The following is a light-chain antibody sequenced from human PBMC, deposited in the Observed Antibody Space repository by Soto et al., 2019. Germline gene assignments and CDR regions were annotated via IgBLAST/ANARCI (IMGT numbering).Light chain of an antibody. CDR3: CSSAGNNILV. Sequence: QSALTQPASVSGSPGQSITISCTGTSSDVGSYDLVSWYQQLPGKAPKLMIYEGIKRPSGVSNRFSGYQSGNTASLTISGLQAEDAADFYCCSSAGNNILVFGGGTKLPVL. V-gene: IGLV2-23*01. CDR2: EGI. CDR1: SSDVGSYDL. J-gene: IGLJ2*01.